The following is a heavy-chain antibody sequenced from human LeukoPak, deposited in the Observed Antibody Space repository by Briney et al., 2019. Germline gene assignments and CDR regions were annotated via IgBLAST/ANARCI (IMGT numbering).Heavy chain of an antibody. D-gene: IGHD2-21*02. V-gene: IGHV3-23*01. Sequence: GGSLRLSCAVTGFTFRSYGMGWVRQAPGKGLEWVSAISGSGGDTYYADSVKGRFTISRDNSKNTLYLQMNSLRVEDTALYYCARRYCGDDCYPYYFDYWGQGTLVTVSS. J-gene: IGHJ4*02. CDR1: GFTFRSYG. CDR2: ISGSGGDT. CDR3: ARRYCGDDCYPYYFDY.